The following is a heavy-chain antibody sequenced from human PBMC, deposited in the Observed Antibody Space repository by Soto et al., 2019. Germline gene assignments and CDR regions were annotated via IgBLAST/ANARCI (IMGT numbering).Heavy chain of an antibody. CDR1: GYTFTIYD. V-gene: IGHV1-8*01. D-gene: IGHD2-15*01. CDR2: MNPNSCNT. J-gene: IGHJ3*02. CDR3: AILVVVAAVGNRVDAFDI. Sequence: ASVKVSCKASGYTFTIYDINWVRQATGQGQEWIGWMNPNSCNTCYAQKFQGRVTMTRNTSISTAYMELSSLRSEDTAVYYCAILVVVAAVGNRVDAFDIWGQGTMVTVSS.